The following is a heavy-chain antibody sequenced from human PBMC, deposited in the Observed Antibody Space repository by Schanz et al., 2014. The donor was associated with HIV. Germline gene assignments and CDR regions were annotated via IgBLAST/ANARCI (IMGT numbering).Heavy chain of an antibody. J-gene: IGHJ3*01. Sequence: QVQLVQSGAEVQKPGASVKVSCKASGYIFTSNGISWVRQAPGQGLEWMGWISAYNGNTNYAQKFQGRLTMTTDTSTSTAYMELRSLRSDDTAVYYCARMSPSSTSYGDAFDVWGQGTMITVSS. CDR1: GYIFTSNG. V-gene: IGHV1-18*01. D-gene: IGHD2-2*01. CDR3: ARMSPSSTSYGDAFDV. CDR2: ISAYNGNT.